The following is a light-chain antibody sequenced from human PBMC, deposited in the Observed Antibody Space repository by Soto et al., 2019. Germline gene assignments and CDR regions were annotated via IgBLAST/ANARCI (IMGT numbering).Light chain of an antibody. V-gene: IGKV3-11*01. CDR1: QSVSSY. Sequence: EVVLTQSPATLSLSPGESATLSCRASQSVSSYLAWYQQKPGQAPRLLIYDASNRATGIPARFSGSGSGTDFTLPISSLEPEDFAIYYCQQRTIWPPITFGQGTRLEIK. CDR2: DAS. J-gene: IGKJ5*01. CDR3: QQRTIWPPIT.